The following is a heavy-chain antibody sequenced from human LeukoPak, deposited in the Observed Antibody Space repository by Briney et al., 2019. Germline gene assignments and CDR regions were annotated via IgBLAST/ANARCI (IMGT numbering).Heavy chain of an antibody. CDR3: ASGTTVTGFDY. J-gene: IGHJ4*02. CDR1: GYTFTSYG. CDR2: ISAYNGNT. Sequence: ASVKVSCKASGYTFTSYGISWVRQAPGQGLEWMGWISAYNGNTNYAQKLQGRVTMTRDTSISTAYMELSRLRSDDTAVYYCASGTTVTGFDYWGQGTLVTVSS. V-gene: IGHV1-18*01. D-gene: IGHD4-11*01.